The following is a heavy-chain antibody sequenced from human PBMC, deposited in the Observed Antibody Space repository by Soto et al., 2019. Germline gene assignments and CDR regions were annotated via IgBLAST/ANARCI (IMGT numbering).Heavy chain of an antibody. CDR1: GYTFTTFG. D-gene: IGHD6-13*01. V-gene: IGHV1-18*01. Sequence: GASVKVSCKASGYTFTTFGISWVRQAPGQGLEWMGWISAYNGSTNYAQKFQGRVTMTADKSTSTAYMELSSLRSEDTAVYYCARDIRSIAAAGLYYFDYWGQGTLVTVSS. CDR2: ISAYNGST. CDR3: ARDIRSIAAAGLYYFDY. J-gene: IGHJ4*02.